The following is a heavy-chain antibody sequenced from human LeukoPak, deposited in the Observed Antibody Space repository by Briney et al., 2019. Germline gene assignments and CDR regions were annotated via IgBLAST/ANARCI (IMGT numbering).Heavy chain of an antibody. CDR2: IYYSGST. V-gene: IGHV4-59*08. D-gene: IGHD3-10*01. CDR3: ARRGEYGSGSYFDY. CDR1: GGSISSYY. J-gene: IGHJ4*02. Sequence: SETLSLTCTASGGSISSYYWSWIRQPPGKGLEWIGYIYYSGSTNYNPSLKSRVTISVDTSKNQFSLKLSSVTAADTAVYYCARRGEYGSGSYFDYWGQGTLVTVSS.